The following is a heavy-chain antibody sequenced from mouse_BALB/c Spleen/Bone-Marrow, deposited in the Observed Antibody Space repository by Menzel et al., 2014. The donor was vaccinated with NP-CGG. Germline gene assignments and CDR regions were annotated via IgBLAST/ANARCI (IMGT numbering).Heavy chain of an antibody. CDR1: GYTFTSYW. CDR3: TSPQLGRDY. Sequence: QVQLQQSGAELVKPGASVKLSYKASGYTFTSYWMYWVKQRPGQGLEWIGEINPSNGRTDYNEKFKTKATLTVDSSSSTAYMQLSSLTSEDSAVYYCTSPQLGRDYWGQGTTLTVSS. V-gene: IGHV1S81*02. J-gene: IGHJ2*01. CDR2: INPSNGRT. D-gene: IGHD4-1*02.